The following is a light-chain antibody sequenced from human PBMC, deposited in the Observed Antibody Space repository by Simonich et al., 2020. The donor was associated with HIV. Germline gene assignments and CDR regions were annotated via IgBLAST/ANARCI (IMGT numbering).Light chain of an antibody. CDR3: QQYNNWPIT. Sequence: DIVMTQSPDSLAVSLGERATIHCKSSQSILYNSNNKNYLAWYQQKPGQPPKLLIYWASTRESVVPDRFSGSGSGTEFTLTISSLQSEDFAVYYCQQYNNWPITFGQGTRLEIK. CDR1: QSILYNSNNKNY. CDR2: WAS. V-gene: IGKV4-1*01. J-gene: IGKJ5*01.